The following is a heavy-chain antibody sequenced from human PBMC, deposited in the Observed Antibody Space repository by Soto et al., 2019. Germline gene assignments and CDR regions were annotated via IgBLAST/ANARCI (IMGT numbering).Heavy chain of an antibody. V-gene: IGHV3-21*01. CDR1: GFTFSSSS. J-gene: IGHJ4*02. CDR3: AREGSLDNDYISNWADY. Sequence: EVQLVESGGGLVKPGGSLRLSCEASGFTFSSSSMIWVRQAPGKGLEWVSSISTTSSYIYYADSVKGRFTISRDNAKNSLYLIMNSLRAEDTAVYYCAREGSLDNDYISNWADYWGQGTLVTVSS. CDR2: ISTTSSYI. D-gene: IGHD4-17*01.